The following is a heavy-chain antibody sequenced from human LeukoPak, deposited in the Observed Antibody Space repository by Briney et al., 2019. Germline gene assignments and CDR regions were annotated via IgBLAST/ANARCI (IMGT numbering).Heavy chain of an antibody. D-gene: IGHD3-22*01. CDR2: TDDSGSA. V-gene: IGHV4-39*07. Sequence: SETLSLTCTVSGGSISRGSYYWGWIRQPPGKGLEWIGTTDDSGSAHYNPSLKSRVTISVDTSKNQFSVRLTSVTAADTAVYYCARENFYFDSTGWFDYWGQGTLVTVAS. J-gene: IGHJ4*02. CDR1: GGSISRGSYY. CDR3: ARENFYFDSTGWFDY.